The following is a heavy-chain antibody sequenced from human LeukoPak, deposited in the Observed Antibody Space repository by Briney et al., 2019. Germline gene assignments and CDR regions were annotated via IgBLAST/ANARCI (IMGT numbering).Heavy chain of an antibody. Sequence: GASVKVSCKAFGYTFTVYYIHWVRQPPGQGLEWMGWINPYSGGTSYAQNFQGRVTMTRDTSINTVYMELSRLRSDDTAIFYCARGKVLAQDAFDIWGQGTVVTVSS. J-gene: IGHJ3*02. CDR1: GYTFTVYY. V-gene: IGHV1-2*02. CDR3: ARGKVLAQDAFDI. CDR2: INPYSGGT. D-gene: IGHD4/OR15-4a*01.